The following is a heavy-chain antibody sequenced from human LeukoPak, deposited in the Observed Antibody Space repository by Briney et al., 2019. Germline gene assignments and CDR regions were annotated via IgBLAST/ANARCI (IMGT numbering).Heavy chain of an antibody. V-gene: IGHV3-74*01. D-gene: IGHD6-13*01. CDR1: GFNIGDYW. CDR3: ARSLPYGTTWYGRSDF. Sequence: QPGGSLRLSCAASGFNIGDYWMHWVRQAPGKGLVWVSRINNDGSTTNYADSVKGRFTISRDNAMNSLYLQMNSLRAEDTAIYYCARSLPYGTTWYGRSDFWGQGTLVTVSS. J-gene: IGHJ4*02. CDR2: INNDGSTT.